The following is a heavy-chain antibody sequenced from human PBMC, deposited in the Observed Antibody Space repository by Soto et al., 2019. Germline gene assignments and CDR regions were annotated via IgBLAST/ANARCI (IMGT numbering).Heavy chain of an antibody. D-gene: IGHD6-13*01. Sequence: EVQLLESGGGLIQPGGSLRLSCAASGFTFSSYAMNWVRQAPGKGLEWVSGISGSGGSTYYADSVKGRFTISRDNSKNTLYLQRGSLRAEDTAVYYCAKAFSWYDYWGQGTLVTVSS. CDR2: ISGSGGST. V-gene: IGHV3-23*01. CDR1: GFTFSSYA. J-gene: IGHJ4*02. CDR3: AKAFSWYDY.